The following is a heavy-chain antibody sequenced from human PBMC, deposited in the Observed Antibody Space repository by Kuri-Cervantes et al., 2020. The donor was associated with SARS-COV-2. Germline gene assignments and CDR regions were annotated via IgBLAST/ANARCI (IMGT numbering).Heavy chain of an antibody. J-gene: IGHJ5*02. CDR2: ISNSSSYI. CDR3: ARNSGYDFLFDP. CDR1: GFTFRSHN. Sequence: TCAASGFTFRSHNMNRVRQAPGKGLEWVSSISNSSSYIYYADSVKGRFTISRDNDKNSLYLQMNSLRAEDTAVYYCARNSGYDFLFDPWGQGTLVTVSS. V-gene: IGHV3-21*01. D-gene: IGHD5-12*01.